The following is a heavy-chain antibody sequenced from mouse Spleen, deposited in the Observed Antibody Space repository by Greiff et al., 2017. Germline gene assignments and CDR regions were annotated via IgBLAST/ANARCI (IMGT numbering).Heavy chain of an antibody. D-gene: IGHD4-1*02. CDR2: IYPGSGNT. J-gene: IGHJ2*01. Sequence: QVQLQQSGPELVKPGASVKISCKASGYSFTSYYIHWVKQRPGQGLEWIGWIYPGSGNTKYNEKFKGKATLTADTSSSTAYMQLSSLTSEDSAVYYCARQVGRGYFDYWGQGTTLTVSS. CDR3: ARQVGRGYFDY. V-gene: IGHV1-66*01. CDR1: GYSFTSYY.